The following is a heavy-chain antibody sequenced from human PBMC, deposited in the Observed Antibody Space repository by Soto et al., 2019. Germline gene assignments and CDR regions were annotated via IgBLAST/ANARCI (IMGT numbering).Heavy chain of an antibody. V-gene: IGHV2-5*02. J-gene: IGHJ6*02. CDR3: AHSPLYSGSYYYYGMDV. D-gene: IGHD1-26*01. CDR1: GFSLSTSGVG. Sequence: QITLKESGPTLVKPTQTLTLTCTFSGFSLSTSGVGVGWIRQPPGKALEWLALIYWDDDKRYSPSLKSRLTITKDTSKNRVVLTMTSMDPVDTATYYCAHSPLYSGSYYYYGMDVWGQGTTVTVSS. CDR2: IYWDDDK.